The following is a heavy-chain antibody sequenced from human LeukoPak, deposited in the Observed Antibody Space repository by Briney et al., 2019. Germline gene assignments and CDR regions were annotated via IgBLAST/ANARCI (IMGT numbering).Heavy chain of an antibody. D-gene: IGHD3-9*01. CDR1: GFTFSSYW. J-gene: IGHJ3*02. Sequence: GGSLRLSCAASGFTFSSYWMSWVRQAPGKGLEWLANIKQEGSEKYYVDSVKGRFTISRDNAKNSLYLQMNSLRAEDTAVYYCARDEAFDLRYFDWSPLGDAFDIWGQGTMVTVSS. CDR2: IKQEGSEK. V-gene: IGHV3-7*01. CDR3: ARDEAFDLRYFDWSPLGDAFDI.